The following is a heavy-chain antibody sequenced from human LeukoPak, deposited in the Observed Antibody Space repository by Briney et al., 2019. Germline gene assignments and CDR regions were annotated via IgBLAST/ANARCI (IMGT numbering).Heavy chain of an antibody. V-gene: IGHV5-51*01. CDR2: IYPGDSDT. J-gene: IGHJ5*02. D-gene: IGHD2-2*01. CDR3: ARQSLQAAMSGWFDP. Sequence: ESLKISCKGSGYSFTSYWIGWVRQMPGKGLEWMGIIYPGDSDTRYSPSFQGQVTISADKSISTAYLQWSSLKASDTAMYYCARQSLQAAMSGWFDPWGQGTLVTVSS. CDR1: GYSFTSYW.